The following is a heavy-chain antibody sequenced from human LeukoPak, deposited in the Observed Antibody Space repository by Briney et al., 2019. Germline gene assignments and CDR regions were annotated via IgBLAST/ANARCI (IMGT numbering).Heavy chain of an antibody. V-gene: IGHV3-7*01. CDR2: IKQDGSEK. D-gene: IGHD2-2*01. CDR1: GFTFSSYW. J-gene: IGHJ4*02. CDR3: ARRYCSSTSCSLDY. Sequence: PGGSLRLSCAASGFTFSSYWMSWIRQAPGKGLEWVANIKQDGSEKYYVDSVKGRFTISRDNAKNSLYLQMNSLRAEDTAVYYCARRYCSSTSCSLDYLGQGTLVTVSS.